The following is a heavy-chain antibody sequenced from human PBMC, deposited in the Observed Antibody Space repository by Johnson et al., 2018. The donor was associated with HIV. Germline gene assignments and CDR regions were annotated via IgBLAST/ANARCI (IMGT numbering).Heavy chain of an antibody. Sequence: VQLVESGGGLVQPGRSLRLSCAASGFSFEEYAMHWVRQVPGKGLEWVSGVSWNSGSIAYADSVKGRFTISRDNAKKTLYLQMNSLRAEDTAVYYCARKQWLEIPSDAFDVWGQGTMVTVSS. CDR3: ARKQWLEIPSDAFDV. J-gene: IGHJ3*01. CDR2: VSWNSGSI. CDR1: GFSFEEYA. V-gene: IGHV3-9*01. D-gene: IGHD6-19*01.